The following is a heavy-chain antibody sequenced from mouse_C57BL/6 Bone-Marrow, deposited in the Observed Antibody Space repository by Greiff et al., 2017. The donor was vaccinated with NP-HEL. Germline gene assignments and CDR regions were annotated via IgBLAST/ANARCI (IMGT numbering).Heavy chain of an antibody. CDR2: IWRGGST. D-gene: IGHD1-1*01. CDR1: GFSLTSYG. V-gene: IGHV2-5*01. CDR3: AKNLAYYYGSSYYWYFDV. J-gene: IGHJ1*03. Sequence: QVQLQQSGPGLVQPSQSLSITCTVSGFSLTSYGVHWVRQSPGKGLEWLGVIWRGGSTDYNAAFMSRLSITKDNSKSQVFFKMNSLQADDTAIYYCAKNLAYYYGSSYYWYFDVWGTGTTVTVSS.